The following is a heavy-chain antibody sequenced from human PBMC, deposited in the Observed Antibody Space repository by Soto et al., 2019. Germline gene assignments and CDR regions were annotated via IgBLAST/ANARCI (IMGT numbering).Heavy chain of an antibody. D-gene: IGHD5-18*01. CDR3: TRDLAEETAQRTYYYYGMDV. Sequence: ASVKVSCKASGGTFSSYTISWVRQAPGQGLEWMGRIIPILGIANYEQKFQGRVTITADKSTRTANKELSSIRSEDTAVYYCTRDLAEETAQRTYYYYGMDVWGQGTTVTVSS. J-gene: IGHJ6*02. V-gene: IGHV1-69*04. CDR2: IIPILGIA. CDR1: GGTFSSYT.